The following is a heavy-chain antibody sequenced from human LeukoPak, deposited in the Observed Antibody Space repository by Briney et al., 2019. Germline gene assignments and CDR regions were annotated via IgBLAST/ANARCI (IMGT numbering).Heavy chain of an antibody. J-gene: IGHJ5*02. Sequence: GESLKIYCKGSGYIFICYWIGWVRQMPGKGMEWMGIIYPGDSDTRYRPSFQRQVTISADKYINTAYLQWSSLKASDTAIYYCVRRDITSRYFVWFGPWGQGTPVTVSS. CDR2: IYPGDSDT. CDR1: GYIFICYW. V-gene: IGHV5-51*01. CDR3: VRRDITSRYFVWFGP. D-gene: IGHD3-9*01.